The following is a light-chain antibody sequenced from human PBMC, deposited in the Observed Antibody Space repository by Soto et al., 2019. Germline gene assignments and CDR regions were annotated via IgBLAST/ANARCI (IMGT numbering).Light chain of an antibody. V-gene: IGLV2-14*01. Sequence: QSALTQPASVSGSPGQSITISCTGTNNDVGDYNYVSWYQQYPGKAPKLMIYDVSTRPSGVSGRFAGSKSGNTASLTISGLQPADEADYYCGSYSTSSALPYVFGSGTKLTVL. J-gene: IGLJ1*01. CDR3: GSYSTSSALPYV. CDR1: NNDVGDYNY. CDR2: DVS.